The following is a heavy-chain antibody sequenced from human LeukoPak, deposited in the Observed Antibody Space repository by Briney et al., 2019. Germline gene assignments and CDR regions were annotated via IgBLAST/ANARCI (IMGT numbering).Heavy chain of an antibody. CDR1: GFTFSSYS. D-gene: IGHD3-22*01. CDR3: AKELTYYYDSSGYPNSALGY. V-gene: IGHV3-48*01. J-gene: IGHJ4*02. Sequence: PGRSLRLSCAASGFTFSSYSMHWVRQAPGKGLEWVSYISSSSSTIYYADSVKGRFTISRDNSKNTLYLQMNSLRAEDTAVYYCAKELTYYYDSSGYPNSALGYWGQGTLVTVSS. CDR2: ISSSSSTI.